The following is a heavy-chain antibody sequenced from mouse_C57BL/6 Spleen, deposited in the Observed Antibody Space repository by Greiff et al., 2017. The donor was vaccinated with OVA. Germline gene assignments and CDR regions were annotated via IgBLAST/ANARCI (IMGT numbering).Heavy chain of an antibody. CDR1: GYTFTSYW. CDR3: ARRVGSSHWYFDG. CDR2: IDPNRGGT. J-gene: IGHJ1*03. V-gene: IGHV1-72*01. Sequence: QVQLKQPGAELVKPGASVKLSCKASGYTFTSYWMHWVKQRPGRGLEWIGRIDPNRGGTKYNEKFKSKATLTVDKPSSTAYMQLSSLTSEDSAVYYCARRVGSSHWYFDGWGTGATVTVAS. D-gene: IGHD1-1*01.